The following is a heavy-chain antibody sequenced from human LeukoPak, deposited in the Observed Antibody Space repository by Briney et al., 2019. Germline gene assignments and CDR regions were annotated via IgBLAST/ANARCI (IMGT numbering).Heavy chain of an antibody. CDR3: ARGWGPAYCGGDCHRHFDY. V-gene: IGHV4-34*01. CDR1: GGSFSGYY. J-gene: IGHJ4*02. CDR2: INHGGST. D-gene: IGHD2-21*02. Sequence: SETLSLTCAVYGGSFSGYYWSWIRQPPGEGLEWIGEINHGGSTNYNPSLKSRVTMSVDTSKNQFSLKLSFVPAADTTVYYCARGWGPAYCGGDCHRHFDYWGQGALVTVSS.